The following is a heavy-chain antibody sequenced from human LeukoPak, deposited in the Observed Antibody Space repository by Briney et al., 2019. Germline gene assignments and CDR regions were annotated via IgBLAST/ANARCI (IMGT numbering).Heavy chain of an antibody. V-gene: IGHV3-74*01. J-gene: IGHJ4*02. CDR2: ITTDESST. CDR1: GFTFSNYW. Sequence: SGGSLRLSCAASGFTFSNYWLHWVRQPPGKGLVWVSRITTDESSTHYAASVNGRFTISRDNSKNTLYMQMNSLRAEDTAVYYCAKGDKPVIAMVKFDYWGQGTLVTVSS. D-gene: IGHD5-18*01. CDR3: AKGDKPVIAMVKFDY.